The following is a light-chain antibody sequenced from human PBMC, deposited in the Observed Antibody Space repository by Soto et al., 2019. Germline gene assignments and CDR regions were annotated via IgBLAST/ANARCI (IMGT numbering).Light chain of an antibody. Sequence: QSVLTQPPSVSAAPGQKVTISCSGSSSNIGNNYVSWYQHLPGTAPKLLIYDNNKPPSGIPDRFSGSNSGTSATLDIIGLQSGDEGYYYSGTWESRLSGGVFGGGTKLTVL. CDR2: DNN. V-gene: IGLV1-51*01. J-gene: IGLJ2*01. CDR3: GTWESRLSGGV. CDR1: SSNIGNNY.